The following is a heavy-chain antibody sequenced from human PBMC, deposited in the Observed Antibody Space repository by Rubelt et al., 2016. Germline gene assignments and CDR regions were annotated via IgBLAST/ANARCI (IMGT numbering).Heavy chain of an antibody. CDR2: INHSGST. D-gene: IGHD1-1*01. J-gene: IGHJ4*02. CDR1: GGSFSGYY. V-gene: IGHV4-34*01. CDR3: ASRAVSSPELPDY. Sequence: QVQLQQWGAGLLKPSETLSLTCAVYGGSFSGYYWSWIRQPPGKGLEWIGEINHSGSTNYNPSLNSRVTISVATSKNQFSLKLSSVTAADTAVYYCASRAVSSPELPDYWGQGTLVTVSS.